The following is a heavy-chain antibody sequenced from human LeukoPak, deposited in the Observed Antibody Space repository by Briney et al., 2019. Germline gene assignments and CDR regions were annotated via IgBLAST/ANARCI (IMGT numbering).Heavy chain of an antibody. J-gene: IGHJ4*02. V-gene: IGHV3-30*04. D-gene: IGHD1-26*01. CDR3: ASGANHGYYFDY. CDR1: GFTFSSYA. Sequence: PGGSLRLSCAASGFTFSSYAMHWVRQAPGKGLEWVAVISYDGSNKYYADSVKGRFTISRDNSKNTLYLQMNSLRAEDTAVYYWASGANHGYYFDYWGQGTLVTVSS. CDR2: ISYDGSNK.